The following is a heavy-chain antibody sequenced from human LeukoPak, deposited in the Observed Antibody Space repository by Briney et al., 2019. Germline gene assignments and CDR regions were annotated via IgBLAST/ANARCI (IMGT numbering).Heavy chain of an antibody. J-gene: IGHJ6*03. Sequence: RASVKVSCKASGYTFTGYYMHWVRQAPGQGLEWMGWINPNSGGTNYAQKFQGRVTMTRDTSASTAYMELSSLRSEDMAVYYCARSCAENLAGYSSGCLPARVEYYYYMDVWGKGTTVTVTS. CDR1: GYTFTGYY. D-gene: IGHD6-19*01. CDR2: INPNSGGT. V-gene: IGHV1-2*02. CDR3: ARSCAENLAGYSSGCLPARVEYYYYMDV.